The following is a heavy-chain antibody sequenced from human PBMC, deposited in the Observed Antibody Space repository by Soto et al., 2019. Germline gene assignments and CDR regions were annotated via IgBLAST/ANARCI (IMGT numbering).Heavy chain of an antibody. D-gene: IGHD2-2*01. V-gene: IGHV5-10-1*01. CDR1: GYSFTSYW. Sequence: PGESLKISCKGSGYSFTSYWISWVRQMPGKGLEWMGRIDPSDSYTNYSPSFQGHVTISADKSISTAYLQWSSLKASDTAMYYCAKTKKRVVPADAYYYYGMDVWGQGTTVTVSS. CDR3: AKTKKRVVPADAYYYYGMDV. J-gene: IGHJ6*02. CDR2: IDPSDSYT.